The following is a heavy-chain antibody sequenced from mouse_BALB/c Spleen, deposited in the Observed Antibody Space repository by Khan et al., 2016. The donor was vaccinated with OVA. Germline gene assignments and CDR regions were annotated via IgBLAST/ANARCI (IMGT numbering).Heavy chain of an antibody. V-gene: IGHV9-3-1*01. CDR2: INTYTGEP. D-gene: IGHD2-4*01. CDR3: ARYDYDDYFDS. Sequence: QIQLVQSGPELKKPGETVKISCKASGYTFTNYGMNWVKQAPGKGLKWMGWINTYTGEPTYVDDFKGRFVFPLETSASTAYLQINNLKNEDTATYFCARYDYDDYFDSWGQGTTLTVSS. CDR1: GYTFTNYG. J-gene: IGHJ2*01.